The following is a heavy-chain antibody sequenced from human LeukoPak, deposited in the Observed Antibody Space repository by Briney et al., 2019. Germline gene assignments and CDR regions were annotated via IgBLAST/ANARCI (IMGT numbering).Heavy chain of an antibody. CDR1: GFTFSSYW. Sequence: GSLRLSCAASGFTFSSYWMSWVRQAPGKGLEWVANIKQDGSEKYYVDSVKGRFTISRDNAKNSLYLQMNSLRAEDTAVYYCARDGYYYDSSGYYPHYYYYMNVWGKGTTVTVSS. CDR3: ARDGYYYDSSGYYPHYYYYMNV. V-gene: IGHV3-7*01. D-gene: IGHD3-22*01. CDR2: IKQDGSEK. J-gene: IGHJ6*03.